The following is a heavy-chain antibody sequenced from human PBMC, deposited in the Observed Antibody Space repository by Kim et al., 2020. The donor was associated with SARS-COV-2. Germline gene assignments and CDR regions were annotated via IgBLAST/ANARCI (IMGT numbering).Heavy chain of an antibody. D-gene: IGHD3-10*02. V-gene: IGHV4-59*01. J-gene: IGHJ4*02. Sequence: NNNPSLKSRVTISVDTSKNQFSLKLSSVTAADTAVYYCARVVLQQYYFDYWGQGTLVTVSS. CDR3: ARVVLQQYYFDY.